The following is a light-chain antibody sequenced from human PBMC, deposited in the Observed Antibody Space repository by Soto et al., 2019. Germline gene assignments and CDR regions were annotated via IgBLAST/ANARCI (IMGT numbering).Light chain of an antibody. J-gene: IGKJ1*01. CDR3: QQYGSSPGT. CDR2: GAS. CDR1: QTVNNNN. Sequence: GLTQSPGTLSLPTRERAILSCRASQTVNNNNLTWCQQKPGQAPRLLIYGASRRATGIPDRFSGSGSGTDFTLTISKLEPEDFAVYYCQQYGSSPGTFGQGTKVDIK. V-gene: IGKV3-20*01.